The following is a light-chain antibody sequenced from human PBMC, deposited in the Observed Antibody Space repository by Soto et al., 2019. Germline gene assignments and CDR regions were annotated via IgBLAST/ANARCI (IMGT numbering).Light chain of an antibody. Sequence: QSALTQPPSVSGSPGQSVTISCTGTSSDVVSYNRVSWYQQPPGTAPKLMIYEVSNRPSGVPDRFSGSKSGNTASLTISGLQAEDEADYYCSSYTSSSTSLYVFGTGTKVNVL. J-gene: IGLJ1*01. CDR1: SSDVVSYNR. CDR2: EVS. V-gene: IGLV2-18*02. CDR3: SSYTSSSTSLYV.